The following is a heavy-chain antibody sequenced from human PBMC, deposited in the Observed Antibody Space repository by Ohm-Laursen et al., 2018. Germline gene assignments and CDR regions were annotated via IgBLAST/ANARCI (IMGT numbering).Heavy chain of an antibody. J-gene: IGHJ4*02. CDR1: GFTFSSDW. V-gene: IGHV3-74*01. Sequence: SLRLSCTASGFTFSSDWMHWVRQAPGEGLVWVSRIKGDGSETNYADSVKGRFTISRDNAKNTLYLQMNSLRGDDTAVYYCGRAQRLVASANDYWGQGTLVTVSS. CDR3: GRAQRLVASANDY. CDR2: IKGDGSET. D-gene: IGHD5-12*01.